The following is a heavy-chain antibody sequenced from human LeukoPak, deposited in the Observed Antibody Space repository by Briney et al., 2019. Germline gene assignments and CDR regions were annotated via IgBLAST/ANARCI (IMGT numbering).Heavy chain of an antibody. CDR1: GYTFTAYR. CDR3: ARDRGRPDAFDI. Sequence: APVKVSCKASGYTFTAYRLYWVRQAPGQGLEWMGWINPNSGGTNFAQKFQGRVTMTRDTSITTAYIELSSLRSDDTAVYYCARDRGRPDAFDIWGQGTMVTVSS. J-gene: IGHJ3*02. V-gene: IGHV1-2*02. D-gene: IGHD1-26*01. CDR2: INPNSGGT.